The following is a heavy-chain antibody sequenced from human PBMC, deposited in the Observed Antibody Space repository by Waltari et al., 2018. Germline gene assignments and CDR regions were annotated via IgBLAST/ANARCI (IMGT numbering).Heavy chain of an antibody. Sequence: QVQLQESGPGLVKPSETLSLTCAVSGYSISSGYYWGWIRQPPGKGLEGIGSIYHSGSTYDNPSLKSRVTISVDTSKNQFSLKLSSVTAADTAVYYCARHRRPFDPWGQGTLVTVSS. CDR2: IYHSGST. CDR3: ARHRRPFDP. CDR1: GYSISSGYY. V-gene: IGHV4-38-2*01. J-gene: IGHJ5*02.